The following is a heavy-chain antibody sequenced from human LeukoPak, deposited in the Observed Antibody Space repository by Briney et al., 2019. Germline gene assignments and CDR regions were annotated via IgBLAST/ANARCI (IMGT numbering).Heavy chain of an antibody. J-gene: IGHJ4*02. CDR1: GFTFSSYA. CDR3: AKDGVLYSGWYLVNYFDY. V-gene: IGHV3-23*01. Sequence: GGSLRLSCAASGFTFSSYAMSWVRQAPGKGLEWVSAISGSGGSTYYADSVKGRFTISRDNSKNTLYLQMNSLRAEDTAVYYCAKDGVLYSGWYLVNYFDYWGQGTLVTVSS. CDR2: ISGSGGST. D-gene: IGHD6-19*01.